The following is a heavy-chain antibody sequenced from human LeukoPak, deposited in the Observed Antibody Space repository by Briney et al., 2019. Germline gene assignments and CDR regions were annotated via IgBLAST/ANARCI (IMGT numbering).Heavy chain of an antibody. Sequence: GGSLRLSCAASGFTFSTYWMTWVRHAPGKGLEWVANINQDGSKKYYVDSVKGRFTISRDNAKNSLYLQMDSLRAEDTAMYYCARDASGSFYDYWGQGTLVTVSS. CDR2: INQDGSKK. J-gene: IGHJ4*02. V-gene: IGHV3-7*01. CDR3: ARDASGSFYDY. CDR1: GFTFSTYW. D-gene: IGHD1-26*01.